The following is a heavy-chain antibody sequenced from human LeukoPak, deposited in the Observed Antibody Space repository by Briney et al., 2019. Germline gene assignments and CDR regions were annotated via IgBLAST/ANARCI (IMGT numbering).Heavy chain of an antibody. Sequence: AASVKVSCKASGYTFTSYYMHWVRQAPGQGLEWMGIINPSGGSTSYAQKFQGRVTMTRDTSTSTVYMELSSLRSEDTAVYYCARGSLTYYYDSSGYYFDYWGQGTLVTASS. J-gene: IGHJ4*02. CDR2: INPSGGST. CDR3: ARGSLTYYYDSSGYYFDY. D-gene: IGHD3-22*01. V-gene: IGHV1-46*01. CDR1: GYTFTSYY.